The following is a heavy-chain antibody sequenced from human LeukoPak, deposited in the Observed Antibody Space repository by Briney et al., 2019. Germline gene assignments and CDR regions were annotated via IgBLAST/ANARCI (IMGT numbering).Heavy chain of an antibody. D-gene: IGHD1-26*01. Sequence: GGSLRLPCVASGFALSDYYMTWIRQAPGKGLEWVSYISSTATYTNYADSVTGRFTISRDNAKNLLYLQMNNLRAEDTAVYYCARHIMGARLDYWGQGTLVTVSS. V-gene: IGHV3-11*03. J-gene: IGHJ4*02. CDR1: GFALSDYY. CDR2: ISSTATYT. CDR3: ARHIMGARLDY.